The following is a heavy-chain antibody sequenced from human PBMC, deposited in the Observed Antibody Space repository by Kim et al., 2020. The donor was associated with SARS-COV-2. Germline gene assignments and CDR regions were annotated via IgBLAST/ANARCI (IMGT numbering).Heavy chain of an antibody. CDR1: GFTFSSYA. D-gene: IGHD6-13*01. CDR2: ISYDGSNK. Sequence: GGSLRLSCAASGFTFSSYAMHWVRQAPGKGLEWVAVISYDGSNKYYADSVKGRFTISRDNSKNTLYLQMNSLRAEDTAVYYCAREGRMVYATRAGYSSSWCFDYWGQGTLVTVSS. CDR3: AREGRMVYATRAGYSSSWCFDY. J-gene: IGHJ4*02. V-gene: IGHV3-30-3*01.